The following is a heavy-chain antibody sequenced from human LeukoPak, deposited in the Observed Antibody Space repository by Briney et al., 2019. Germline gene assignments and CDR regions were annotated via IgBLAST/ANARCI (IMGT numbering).Heavy chain of an antibody. CDR2: IRYDGSNK. CDR3: AKGSNQLLIDYFDY. J-gene: IGHJ4*02. Sequence: GGSLRLSCAASGFTFSSYGMHWVRQAPGKGLEWGAFIRYDGSNKYYADSVKGRFTISRDNSKNTLYLQMNSLRAEDTAVYYCAKGSNQLLIDYFDYWGQGTLVTVSS. D-gene: IGHD2-2*01. CDR1: GFTFSSYG. V-gene: IGHV3-30*02.